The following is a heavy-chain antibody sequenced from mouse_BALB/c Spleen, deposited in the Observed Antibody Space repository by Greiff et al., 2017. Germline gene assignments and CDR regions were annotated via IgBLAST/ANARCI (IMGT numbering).Heavy chain of an antibody. D-gene: IGHD2-3*01. V-gene: IGHV5-12-2*01. CDR1: GFTFSSYT. CDR2: ISNGGGST. J-gene: IGHJ4*01. Sequence: DVMLVESGGGLVQPGGSLKLSCAASGFTFSSYTMSWVRQTPEKRLEWVAYISNGGGSTYYPDTVKGRFTISRDNAKNTLYLQMSSLKSEDTAMYYCARRLLRSAMDYWGQGTSVTVSS. CDR3: ARRLLRSAMDY.